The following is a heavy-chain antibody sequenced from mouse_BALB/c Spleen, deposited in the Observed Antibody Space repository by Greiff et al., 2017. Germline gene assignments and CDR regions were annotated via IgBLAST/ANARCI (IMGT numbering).Heavy chain of an antibody. CDR1: GFTFSSYA. D-gene: IGHD2-1*01. CDR3: ARDYGNDYYAMDY. CDR2: ISSGGST. V-gene: IGHV5-6-5*01. J-gene: IGHJ4*01. Sequence: EVMLVESGGGLVKPGGSLKLSCAASGFTFSSYAMSWVRQTPEKRLEWVASISSGGSTYYPDSVKGRFTISRDNARNILYLQMSSLRSEDTAMYYCARDYGNDYYAMDYWGQGTSVTVSS.